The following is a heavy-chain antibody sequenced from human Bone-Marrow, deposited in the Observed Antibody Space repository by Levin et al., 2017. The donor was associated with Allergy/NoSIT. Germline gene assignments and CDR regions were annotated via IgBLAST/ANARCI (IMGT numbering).Heavy chain of an antibody. V-gene: IGHV3-48*02. CDR3: ARSLNYCSGGSCYPKQLDY. CDR2: ISSSGSSI. Sequence: PGGSLRLSCAASGFTFSNYAMNWVRQAPGKGLEWISYISSSGSSINYADSVKGRFTISRDNGKNSLHLQMNSLRDEDTAVYYCARSLNYCSGGSCYPKQLDYWGQGTLVTVSS. CDR1: GFTFSNYA. D-gene: IGHD2-15*01. J-gene: IGHJ4*02.